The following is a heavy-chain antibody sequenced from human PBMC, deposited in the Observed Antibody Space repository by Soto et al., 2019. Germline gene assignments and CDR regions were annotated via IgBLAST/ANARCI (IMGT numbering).Heavy chain of an antibody. V-gene: IGHV4-31*11. CDR2: IYYSGST. Sequence: SETLSLTCAVSGGSISSGGYYWSWIRQHPGKGLEWIGYIYYSGSTYYNPSLKSRVTISVDTSKNQFSLKLSSVTAADTAVYFCARSGYSYGPNPLLYWGQGTLVTVSS. J-gene: IGHJ4*02. D-gene: IGHD5-18*01. CDR3: ARSGYSYGPNPLLY. CDR1: GGSISSGGYY.